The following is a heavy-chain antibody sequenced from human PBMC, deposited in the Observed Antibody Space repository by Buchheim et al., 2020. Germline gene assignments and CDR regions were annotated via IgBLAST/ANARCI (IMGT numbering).Heavy chain of an antibody. D-gene: IGHD3-3*01. Sequence: QVQLQQWGAGLLKPSETLSLTCAVYGGSFSGYYWSWIRQPPGKGLEWIGEINHSGSTNYNPSLKSRVTISVDTSKNKFSLKLSSVTAADTAMYYCARGALAIFGVVTNTGYYYGMDVWGQGTT. CDR2: INHSGST. J-gene: IGHJ6*02. CDR1: GGSFSGYY. V-gene: IGHV4-34*01. CDR3: ARGALAIFGVVTNTGYYYGMDV.